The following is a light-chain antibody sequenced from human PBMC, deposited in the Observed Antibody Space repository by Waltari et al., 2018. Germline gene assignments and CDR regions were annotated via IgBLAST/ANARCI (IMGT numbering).Light chain of an antibody. Sequence: NFVLTQPQSVSASPGKTVTISCTRSSGSFAGTSVQWYQLRPGRAPTTVLYADDQRPSGVPDRFSGSSDRSSNSASLTISGLKTEDEADYYCQSYDYSTWIFGGGTKLTVL. CDR3: QSYDYSTWI. V-gene: IGLV6-57*03. CDR1: SGSFAGTS. J-gene: IGLJ3*02. CDR2: ADD.